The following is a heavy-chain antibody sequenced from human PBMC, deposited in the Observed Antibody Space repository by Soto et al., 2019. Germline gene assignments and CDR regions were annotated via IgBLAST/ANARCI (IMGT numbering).Heavy chain of an antibody. V-gene: IGHV1-69*12. J-gene: IGHJ6*02. CDR3: ARSLYSSSWYHSGNSYYYSGMDV. D-gene: IGHD6-13*01. Sequence: QVQLVQSGAEVKKPGSSVKVSCKASGGTFGIYAITWVRQAPGQGLEWMGGIIAFSDIVNYTQKLQGRVTITADESTNTAYMDVSSLRSEDTAIYYCARSLYSSSWYHSGNSYYYSGMDVWGQATTVTVSS. CDR1: GGTFGIYA. CDR2: IIAFSDIV.